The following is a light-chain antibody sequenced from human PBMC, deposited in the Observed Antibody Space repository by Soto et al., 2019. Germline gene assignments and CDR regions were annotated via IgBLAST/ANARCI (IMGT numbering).Light chain of an antibody. CDR3: QQSSTPQT. CDR1: QSVSSSY. Sequence: EIVLTQSPGTLSLSPGERATLSCRASQSVSSSYLAWYQQKPGQAPRLFIYASSSRATGIPDRFSGSGSGTNFTISIRRLEPEDVEVYYCQQSSTPQTFGQGTKVEIK. V-gene: IGKV3-20*01. CDR2: ASS. J-gene: IGKJ1*01.